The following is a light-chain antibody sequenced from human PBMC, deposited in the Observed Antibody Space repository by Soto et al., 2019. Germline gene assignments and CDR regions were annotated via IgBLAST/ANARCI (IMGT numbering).Light chain of an antibody. CDR2: GVS. Sequence: EIVLTQSPGTLSLSPGERATLSCRASQSVSSSQLAWYQQKPGQAPRLLIHGVSTRDTGIPDRFSGSGSGTDFTLTISRLEPEDFAVYYCQKYGGLHKWTCGQGTKVEI. CDR1: QSVSSSQ. CDR3: QKYGGLHKWT. V-gene: IGKV3-20*01. J-gene: IGKJ1*01.